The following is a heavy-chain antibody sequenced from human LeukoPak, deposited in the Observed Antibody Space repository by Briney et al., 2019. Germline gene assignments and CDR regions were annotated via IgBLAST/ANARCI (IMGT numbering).Heavy chain of an antibody. Sequence: GGSLRLSCAASGFTFSSYEMNWVRQAPGKGLEWVSYISSSGSTIYYADSVKGRFTISRDNAKNSLYLQMNSLRAEDTAVYYCARDLTMTQSYWGQGTLVTVSS. V-gene: IGHV3-48*03. J-gene: IGHJ4*02. CDR2: ISSSGSTI. CDR1: GFTFSSYE. CDR3: ARDLTMTQSY. D-gene: IGHD2-21*02.